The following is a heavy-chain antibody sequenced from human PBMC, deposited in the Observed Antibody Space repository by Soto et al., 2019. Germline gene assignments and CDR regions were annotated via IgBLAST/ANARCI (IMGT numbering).Heavy chain of an antibody. Sequence: QEELVQSGAEVKKPGSSVKVSCKASGYTFTNFEINWVRQATGQGLEWMGWLNPKTGYTGYAQKFQGRVTMTRDTSIRTAYMELSSLRSEDTAVYYCAGGLRSVTWGQGTLVTVSS. J-gene: IGHJ4*02. CDR3: AGGLRSVT. D-gene: IGHD4-17*01. CDR1: GYTFTNFE. CDR2: LNPKTGYT. V-gene: IGHV1-8*01.